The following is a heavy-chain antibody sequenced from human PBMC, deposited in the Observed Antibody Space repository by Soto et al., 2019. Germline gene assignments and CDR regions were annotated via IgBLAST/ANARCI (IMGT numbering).Heavy chain of an antibody. J-gene: IGHJ4*02. D-gene: IGHD1-1*01. CDR2: MYSTGNT. CDR3: AREFGDNWNDEAY. Sequence: QVQQQESGPGLLKPLETLSLTCSVSGGSISSYHWSWIRQPAGKGLEWIGRMYSTGNTNYNPSLMSRVTVSIDTSKNQFFLRLNSVTAADSAVYYCAREFGDNWNDEAYWGQGTAVTVSS. V-gene: IGHV4-4*07. CDR1: GGSISSYH.